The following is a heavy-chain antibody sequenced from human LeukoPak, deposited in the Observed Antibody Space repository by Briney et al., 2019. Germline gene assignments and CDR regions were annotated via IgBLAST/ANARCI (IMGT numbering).Heavy chain of an antibody. CDR2: INSDGSST. CDR1: GFIFSSYW. CDR3: ARRVVVPAAPYYFDY. Sequence: GGSLRLSCAASGFIFSSYWMHWVRQAPGKGLMWVSRINSDGSSTSYADSVKGRFTISRDNAKNTLYLQMNSLRAEDTAVYYCARRVVVPAAPYYFDYWGQGTLVTVSS. D-gene: IGHD2-2*01. V-gene: IGHV3-74*01. J-gene: IGHJ4*02.